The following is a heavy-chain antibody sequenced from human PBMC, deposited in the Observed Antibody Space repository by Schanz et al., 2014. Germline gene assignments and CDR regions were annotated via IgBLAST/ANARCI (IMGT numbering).Heavy chain of an antibody. CDR2: VYMSAAST. D-gene: IGHD5-12*01. J-gene: IGHJ3*01. CDR1: GFTVSSNY. Sequence: EVQLLESGGALVQPGGSLRLSCAVSGFTVSSNYMSWVRQAPGKGLEWVSTVYMSAASTRYADSVKGRFIISRDSSKNTLFLQMNSLRPEDTALYFCARDEGRDGYNLAFDVWGQGTLVTVSS. CDR3: ARDEGRDGYNLAFDV. V-gene: IGHV3-53*01.